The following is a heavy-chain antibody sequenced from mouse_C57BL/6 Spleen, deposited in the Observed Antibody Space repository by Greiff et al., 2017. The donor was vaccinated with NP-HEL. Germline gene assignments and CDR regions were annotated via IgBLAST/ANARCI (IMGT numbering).Heavy chain of an antibody. Sequence: QVQLQQSGPELVKPGASVKISCKASGYAFSSSWMNWVKQRPGKGLEWIGRIYPGAGDTNYNGKFKGKATLTADKSSSTAYMQLSSLTSEDSAVYFCARSIYYGNYPYYAMDYWGQGTSVTVSS. CDR1: GYAFSSSW. J-gene: IGHJ4*01. CDR3: ARSIYYGNYPYYAMDY. CDR2: IYPGAGDT. V-gene: IGHV1-82*01. D-gene: IGHD2-1*01.